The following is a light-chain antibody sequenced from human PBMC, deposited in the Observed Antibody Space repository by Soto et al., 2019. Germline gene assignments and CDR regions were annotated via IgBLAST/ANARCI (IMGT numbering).Light chain of an antibody. CDR1: RSVSTN. CDR3: QQYNSWPCT. J-gene: IGKJ1*01. CDR2: GAS. Sequence: EMVMTQSPATLSVSPGERATLSCRASRSVSTNLAWYQQTPGQAPRLLIYGASTRATGLPPRFSASGSGTEFTLTISRLQSEDFAVYYCQQYNSWPCTFGQGTKVEMK. V-gene: IGKV3-15*01.